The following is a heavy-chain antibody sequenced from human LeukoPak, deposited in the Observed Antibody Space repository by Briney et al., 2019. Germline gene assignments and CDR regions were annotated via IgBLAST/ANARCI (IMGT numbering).Heavy chain of an antibody. CDR2: IRPDNTNR. Sequence: GASVKVSCKASGYTFTDYGIAWVRQAPGQGLEWMGWIRPDNTNRNLAEKFQGRVTMATDTPTSTAYLEVSSLRSDDTAVYYCATVVCRGGCYSPFEDWGQGTLVIVSS. D-gene: IGHD2-21*02. V-gene: IGHV1-18*01. CDR3: ATVVCRGGCYSPFED. CDR1: GYTFTDYG. J-gene: IGHJ4*02.